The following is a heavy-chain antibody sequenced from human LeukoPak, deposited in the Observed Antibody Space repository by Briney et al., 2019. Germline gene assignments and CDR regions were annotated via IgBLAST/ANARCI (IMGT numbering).Heavy chain of an antibody. CDR1: GYTFTGYY. Sequence: ASVKVSCKASGYTFTGYYMHWVRQAPGQGLEWMGWINPNSGGTNYAQKFQGRDTMTRDTSISTAYMELSRLRSDDTAVYYCARDGSYFIEGNWFDPWGQGTLVTVSS. J-gene: IGHJ5*02. CDR3: ARDGSYFIEGNWFDP. V-gene: IGHV1-2*02. D-gene: IGHD1-26*01. CDR2: INPNSGGT.